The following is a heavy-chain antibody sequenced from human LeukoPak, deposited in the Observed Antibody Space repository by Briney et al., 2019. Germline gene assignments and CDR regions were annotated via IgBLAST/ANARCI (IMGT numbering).Heavy chain of an antibody. D-gene: IGHD6-19*01. J-gene: IGHJ4*02. V-gene: IGHV3-23*01. CDR1: GXTFDNYA. Sequence: GGSLRLSCAASGXTFDNYAMTWVRQAPGKGLEWVSSISKRGGSTYYADSVKGRFIISRDSSKNTLHLQMNTLRAEDTAVYYCAKVKGGSGPFDDWGQGTLVTVSS. CDR3: AKVKGGSGPFDD. CDR2: ISKRGGST.